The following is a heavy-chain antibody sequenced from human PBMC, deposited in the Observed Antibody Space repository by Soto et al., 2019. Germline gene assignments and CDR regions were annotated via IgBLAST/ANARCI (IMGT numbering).Heavy chain of an antibody. J-gene: IGHJ4*02. CDR1: GYTFTNYW. CDR2: IFPGDSDT. Sequence: PGESLKISCKAIGYTFTNYWIGWVRQTPGKGLEWMGIIFPGDSDTRYNPSFEGQVTVSADESISTAYLQWNTLKASDTAMYYCVRPNCRALTHFDFWGQGTLVTVSS. V-gene: IGHV5-51*01. D-gene: IGHD2-15*01. CDR3: VRPNCRALTHFDF.